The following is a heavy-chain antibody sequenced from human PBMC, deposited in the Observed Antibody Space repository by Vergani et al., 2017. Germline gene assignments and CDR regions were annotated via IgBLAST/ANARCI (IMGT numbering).Heavy chain of an antibody. D-gene: IGHD4-23*01. CDR3: AKDRTTVVTLGLDY. CDR2: IRYDGSNK. J-gene: IGHJ4*02. V-gene: IGHV3-30*02. Sequence: QVQLVESGGGVVQPGGSLRLSCAASGFTFSSYSMHWVRQAPGKGLEWVAFIRYDGSNKYYADSVKGRFTISRDNSKNTLYLQMNSLRAEDTAVYYCAKDRTTVVTLGLDYWGQGTLVTVSS. CDR1: GFTFSSYS.